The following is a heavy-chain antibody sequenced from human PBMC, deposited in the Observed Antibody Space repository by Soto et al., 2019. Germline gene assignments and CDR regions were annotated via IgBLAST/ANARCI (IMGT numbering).Heavy chain of an antibody. CDR3: ARDDLGHYISTSCYSGMDV. J-gene: IGHJ6*02. V-gene: IGHV1-3*01. D-gene: IGHD2-2*02. Sequence: GASVKVSCKASGYTFTSYAMHWVRQAPGQRLEWMGWINAGNGNTKYSQKFQGRVTITRDTSASTAYMELRSLRSDDTAVYYCARDDLGHYISTSCYSGMDVWDQGTTVTVS. CDR1: GYTFTSYA. CDR2: INAGNGNT.